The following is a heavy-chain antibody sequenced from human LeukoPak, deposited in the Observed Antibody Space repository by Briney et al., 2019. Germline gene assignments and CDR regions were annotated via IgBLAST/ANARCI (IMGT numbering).Heavy chain of an antibody. D-gene: IGHD3-22*01. J-gene: IGHJ6*03. CDR1: GFTFSSNA. CDR2: ISGSGGST. CDR3: AKVPDSSGYFNNYYMDV. V-gene: IGHV3-23*01. Sequence: GGSLRLSCAASGFTFSSNAMSWVRQAPGKGLEWVSGISGSGGSTYYADSVKGRFTISRDNSKNALYLQMASLRAEDTAVYYRAKVPDSSGYFNNYYMDVWGKGTTVTVSS.